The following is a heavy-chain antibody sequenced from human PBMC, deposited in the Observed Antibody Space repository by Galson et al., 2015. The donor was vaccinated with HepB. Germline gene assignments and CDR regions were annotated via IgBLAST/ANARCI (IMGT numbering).Heavy chain of an antibody. D-gene: IGHD4-11*01. V-gene: IGHV3-23*01. CDR3: AKTDYHYHYYYGMDV. CDR1: GFSFSAYA. J-gene: IGHJ6*02. CDR2: ISVSGGGT. Sequence: SLRLSCAASGFSFSAYAMSWVRQAPGEGLEWVSGISVSGGGTYYADSVKGRFTISRDNSKNTLYLRVNSLRVEDTAVYYCAKTDYHYHYYYGMDVWGQGTTVTVSS.